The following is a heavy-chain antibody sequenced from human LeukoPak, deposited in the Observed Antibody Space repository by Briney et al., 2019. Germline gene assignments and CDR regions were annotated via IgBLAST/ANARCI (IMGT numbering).Heavy chain of an antibody. CDR2: INSDGSST. CDR3: ARAGEGGNWFDP. CDR1: GFTFSSYW. J-gene: IGHJ5*02. D-gene: IGHD1-14*01. Sequence: GGSLRLSCAASGFTFSSYWMHWVRQAPGKGLVWVSRINSDGSSTSYADSVRGRFTISRDNAKNTLYLQMNSLRAEDTAVYYCARAGEGGNWFDPWGQGTLVTVPS. V-gene: IGHV3-74*01.